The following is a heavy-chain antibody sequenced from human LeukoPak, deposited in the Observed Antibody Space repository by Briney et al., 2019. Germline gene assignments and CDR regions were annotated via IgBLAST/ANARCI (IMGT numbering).Heavy chain of an antibody. CDR1: GFNFGKYW. CDR2: IKLDGSEK. Sequence: PGGSLRLSCVASGFNFGKYWMSWVRQAPGKGLEWVANIKLDGSEKNYVDSVKGRFTISRDNTMNSLYLQMNSLRAEDTAVFYCARDQYDTWSRRGNFDSWGQGTLVIVSS. J-gene: IGHJ4*02. CDR3: ARDQYDTWSRRGNFDS. V-gene: IGHV3-7*03. D-gene: IGHD3/OR15-3a*01.